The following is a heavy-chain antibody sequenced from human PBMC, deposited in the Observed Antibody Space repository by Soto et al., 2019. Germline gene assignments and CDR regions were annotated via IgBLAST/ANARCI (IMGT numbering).Heavy chain of an antibody. CDR2: ISSSSSTI. V-gene: IGHV3-48*01. J-gene: IGHJ4*02. CDR1: GFTFSSYS. Sequence: GGSLRLSCAASGFTFSSYSMNWVRQAPGKGLEWVSYISSSSSTIYYADSVKGRFTISRDNAKNSLYLQMNSLRAEDTAVYYCARDHYDSSGYYENFDYWGQGTLVTVSS. D-gene: IGHD3-22*01. CDR3: ARDHYDSSGYYENFDY.